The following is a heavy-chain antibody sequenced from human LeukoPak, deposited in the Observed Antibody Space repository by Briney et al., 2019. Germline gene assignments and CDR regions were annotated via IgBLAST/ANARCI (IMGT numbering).Heavy chain of an antibody. CDR1: GFTVSSHY. CDR2: IYSDGTT. CDR3: ARELSTTMTTHWFDP. Sequence: PGGSLRLSCAASGFTVSSHYMTWVRQAPGKGLEWVSIIYSDGTTYYADSLKGRFTISRDNSKNTLYLQMNSLRDEDTAVYYCARELSTTMTTHWFDPWGQGTLVTVSS. D-gene: IGHD4-17*01. V-gene: IGHV3-53*01. J-gene: IGHJ5*02.